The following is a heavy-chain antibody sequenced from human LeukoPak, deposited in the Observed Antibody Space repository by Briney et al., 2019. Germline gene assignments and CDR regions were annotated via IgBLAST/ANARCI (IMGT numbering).Heavy chain of an antibody. CDR2: INAGNGNT. V-gene: IGHV1-3*01. CDR1: GYTFTGYY. D-gene: IGHD6-13*01. CDR3: ARDLDSYSSSWYEDY. J-gene: IGHJ4*02. Sequence: ASVKVSCKASGYTFTGYYMHWVRQAPGQRREWMGWINAGNGNTKYSQKFQGRVTITRDTSASTAYMELSSLRSEDTAVYYCARDLDSYSSSWYEDYWGQGTLVTVSS.